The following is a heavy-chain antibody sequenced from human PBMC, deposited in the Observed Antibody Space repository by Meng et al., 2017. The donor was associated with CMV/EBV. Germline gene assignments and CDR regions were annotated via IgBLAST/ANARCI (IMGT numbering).Heavy chain of an antibody. D-gene: IGHD3-3*01. CDR2: IYYSGST. Sequence: SETLSLTCTVSGGSIGSSSYYWGWIRQPPGKGLEWIGSIYYSGSTYYNPSLKSRVTISVDTSKNQFSLKLSSVTAADTAVYCRARLDDFWSGSTRYWFDPWGQGTLVTVSS. CDR3: ARLDDFWSGSTRYWFDP. V-gene: IGHV4-39*01. J-gene: IGHJ5*02. CDR1: GGSIGSSSYY.